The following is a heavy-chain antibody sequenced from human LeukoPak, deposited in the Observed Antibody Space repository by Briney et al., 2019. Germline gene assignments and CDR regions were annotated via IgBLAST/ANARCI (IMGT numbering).Heavy chain of an antibody. V-gene: IGHV3-33*01. CDR2: IWYDGSNK. Sequence: GGSLRLSCAASGFTFSSYGMHWVRQAPGKGLEWVAVIWYDGSNKYYADSVKGRFTISRDNSKNTLYLQMNSLRAEDTAVYYCARDSRHSSSWTDYWGQGTLVTVSS. J-gene: IGHJ4*02. CDR1: GFTFSSYG. D-gene: IGHD6-13*01. CDR3: ARDSRHSSSWTDY.